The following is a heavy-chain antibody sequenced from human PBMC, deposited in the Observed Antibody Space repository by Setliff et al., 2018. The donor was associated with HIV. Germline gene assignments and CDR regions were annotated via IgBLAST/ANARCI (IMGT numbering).Heavy chain of an antibody. J-gene: IGHJ5*02. CDR3: ARGLIAATGTWFDP. D-gene: IGHD6-13*01. V-gene: IGHV4-38-2*01. CDR1: GFSINSGYS. CDR2: LYNSGST. Sequence: SETLSLTCAVSGFSINSGYSWDWIRQSPGKGLEWIGALYNSGSTYYNPSLKSRVTISVDTSKNHFSLKLTSVAAADTAVYYCARGLIAATGTWFDPWGQGTLVTVSS.